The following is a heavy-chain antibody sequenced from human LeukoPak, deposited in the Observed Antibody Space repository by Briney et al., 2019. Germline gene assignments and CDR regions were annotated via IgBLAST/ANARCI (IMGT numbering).Heavy chain of an antibody. CDR3: ARKSRSWYGLMNY. CDR2: IYHSGST. CDR1: GGSISSSNW. V-gene: IGHV4-4*02. Sequence: SGTLSLTCAVSGGSISSSNWWSWVRQPPGKGLEWIGEIYHSGSTNYNPSLKSRVTISLDKSKNQFSLRLSSVTAADTAVYYCARKSRSWYGLMNYWGQGTLVTVSS. J-gene: IGHJ4*02. D-gene: IGHD6-13*01.